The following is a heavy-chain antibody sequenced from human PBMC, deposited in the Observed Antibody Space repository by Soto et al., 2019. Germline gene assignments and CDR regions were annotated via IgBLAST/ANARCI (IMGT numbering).Heavy chain of an antibody. CDR1: GFTFSSYA. Sequence: GGSLRLSCAASGFTFSSYAMSWVRQAPGKGLEWVSAISGSGGSTYYADSVKGRFTISRDNPKNTLYLQMNSLRAEDTAVYYCAKAMVRGVIIENPFDYWGQGTLVTVSS. J-gene: IGHJ4*02. CDR3: AKAMVRGVIIENPFDY. CDR2: ISGSGGST. V-gene: IGHV3-23*01. D-gene: IGHD3-10*01.